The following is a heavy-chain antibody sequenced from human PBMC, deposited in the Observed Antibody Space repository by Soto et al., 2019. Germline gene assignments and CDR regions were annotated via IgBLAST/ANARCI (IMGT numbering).Heavy chain of an antibody. D-gene: IGHD1-26*01. J-gene: IGHJ6*02. CDR2: ISAYNGNT. Sequence: QVQLVQSGAEVKKPGASVKVSCKASGYTFTSYGISWVRQAPGQCLEWMGWISAYNGNTNYAQKLQGRVTMTTDTSTSTADIELRSLRSDDTAVYYWARDQGAVGALRLNRDGMDVWGQGTTVSVSS. V-gene: IGHV1-18*04. CDR3: ARDQGAVGALRLNRDGMDV. CDR1: GYTFTSYG.